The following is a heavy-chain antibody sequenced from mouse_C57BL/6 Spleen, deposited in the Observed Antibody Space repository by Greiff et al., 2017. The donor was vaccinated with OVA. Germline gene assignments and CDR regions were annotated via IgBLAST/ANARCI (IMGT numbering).Heavy chain of an antibody. D-gene: IGHD3-2*02. CDR2: IHPNSGST. V-gene: IGHV1-64*01. J-gene: IGHJ2*01. Sequence: QVQLQQPGAELVKPGASVKLSCKASGYTFTSYWMHWVKQRPGQGLEWIGMIHPNSGSTNYNEKFKSKATLTVDKSSSTAYMQLSSLTSEDSAVYYCAGRGGSSGFPPFDYWGQGTTLTVSS. CDR1: GYTFTSYW. CDR3: AGRGGSSGFPPFDY.